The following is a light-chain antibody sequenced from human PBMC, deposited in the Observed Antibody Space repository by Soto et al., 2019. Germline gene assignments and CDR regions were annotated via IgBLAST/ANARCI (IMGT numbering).Light chain of an antibody. J-gene: IGKJ4*01. CDR2: AAS. CDR1: QSVGTS. Sequence: DIVLTQSPATLSLSPGERATLSCRASQSVGTSLAWFQHKPGQAPRLLLYAASNRAAGIPVRFSGSGSGTDFTLTISSLEPEDFAVYYCQQRNNWLTFGGGTNVEIK. V-gene: IGKV3-11*01. CDR3: QQRNNWLT.